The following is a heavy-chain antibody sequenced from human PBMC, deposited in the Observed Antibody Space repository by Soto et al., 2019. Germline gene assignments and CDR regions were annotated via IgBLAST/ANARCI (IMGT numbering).Heavy chain of an antibody. CDR2: ISGSGGST. CDR1: GFTFSSYA. J-gene: IGHJ4*02. CDR3: VHRGHDNSVYSALFDY. Sequence: EVQLLESGGGLVQPGGSLRLSCAASGFTFSSYAMSWVRQAPGKGLEWVSAISGSGGSTYYADSVKGRFTISRDNSKKTLYLQMNGLRGEETAGYYCVHRGHDNSVYSALFDYWGQGSLVTVSS. D-gene: IGHD3-22*01. V-gene: IGHV3-23*01.